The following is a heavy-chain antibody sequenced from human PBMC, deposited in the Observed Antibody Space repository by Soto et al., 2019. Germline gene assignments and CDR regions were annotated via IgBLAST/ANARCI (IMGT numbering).Heavy chain of an antibody. J-gene: IGHJ5*02. CDR2: ISAYNGNT. CDR3: ARDQGPGSGSFLSPYNWFDP. CDR1: GYTFTSYG. Sequence: QVQLVQSGAEVKKPGASVKVSCKASGYTFTSYGISWVRQAPGQGLEWMGWISAYNGNTNYAQKLQGRVTMTTDTPTSTAYMELRSLRSDDTAVYYCARDQGPGSGSFLSPYNWFDPWGQGTLVTVSS. V-gene: IGHV1-18*01. D-gene: IGHD3-10*01.